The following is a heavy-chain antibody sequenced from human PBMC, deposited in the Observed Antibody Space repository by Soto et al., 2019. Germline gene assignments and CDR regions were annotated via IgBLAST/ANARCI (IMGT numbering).Heavy chain of an antibody. CDR3: ARDADPAGGAQLDAFDI. D-gene: IGHD3-16*01. V-gene: IGHV3-53*04. J-gene: IGHJ3*02. Sequence: PGGSLRLSCAASGFTVSSNYMSWVRQAPGKGLEWVSVIYSGGSTYYADSVKGRFTISRHNSKNTLYLQMNSLRAEDTAVYYCARDADPAGGAQLDAFDIWGKGTMVTVSS. CDR2: IYSGGST. CDR1: GFTVSSNY.